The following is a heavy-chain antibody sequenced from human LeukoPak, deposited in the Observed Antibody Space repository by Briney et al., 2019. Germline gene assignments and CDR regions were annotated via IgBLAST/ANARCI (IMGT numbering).Heavy chain of an antibody. J-gene: IGHJ4*02. CDR1: GGSISSGSYY. CDR2: MYTSGST. V-gene: IGHV4-61*02. D-gene: IGHD2-21*02. Sequence: SETLSLTCTVSGGSISSGSYYWSWIRQPAGKGLEWIGRMYTSGSTNYNPSLESRVTISADTSKNQFSLKLSSVTAADTAVYYCARDSSLPYCGGDCYPDYWGQGTLVTVSA. CDR3: ARDSSLPYCGGDCYPDY.